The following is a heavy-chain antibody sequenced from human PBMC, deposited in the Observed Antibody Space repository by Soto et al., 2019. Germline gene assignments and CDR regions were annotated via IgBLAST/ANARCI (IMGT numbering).Heavy chain of an antibody. D-gene: IGHD5-12*01. CDR3: ARDRWRDGYDYGPDF. CDR1: GYTFTSHG. Sequence: ASVKVSCKASGYTFTSHGISWVRQAPGQGLEWMGWISAYNGNTNYAQKFQGRVTMTTDTSTSTAYMELRSLRSDDTAVYYCARDRWRDGYDYGPDFWGQGTLVTVSS. V-gene: IGHV1-18*01. CDR2: ISAYNGNT. J-gene: IGHJ4*02.